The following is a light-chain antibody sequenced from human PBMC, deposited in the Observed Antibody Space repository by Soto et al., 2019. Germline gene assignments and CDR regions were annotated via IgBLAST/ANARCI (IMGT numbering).Light chain of an antibody. CDR2: PAS. J-gene: IGKJ4*01. CDR1: QGIRHY. Sequence: ILLTQSPPSLSASVGDPVTITCRASQGIRHYLDWYQQEAGKAPKLLIYPASTLPTGVPSRFSGSGSGTDFTLTISSLQPEDSGTYYCQQVNSSPLAFGGGTKVEIK. CDR3: QQVNSSPLA. V-gene: IGKV1-9*01.